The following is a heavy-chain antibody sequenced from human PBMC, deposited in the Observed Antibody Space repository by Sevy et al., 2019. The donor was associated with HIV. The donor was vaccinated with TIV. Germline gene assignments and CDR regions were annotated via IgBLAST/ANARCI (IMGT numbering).Heavy chain of an antibody. J-gene: IGHJ4*02. CDR3: ARITGVEGYSYGVFDY. CDR1: GGSISSSSYY. D-gene: IGHD5-18*01. Sequence: LTCTVSGGSISSSSYYWAWIRQPPGKGLEWIGSIYYSGSTYYNPSLKSRVTISVDTSKNQFSLKLSSVTAADTAVYFCARITGVEGYSYGVFDYWGQGTLVTVSS. CDR2: IYYSGST. V-gene: IGHV4-39*01.